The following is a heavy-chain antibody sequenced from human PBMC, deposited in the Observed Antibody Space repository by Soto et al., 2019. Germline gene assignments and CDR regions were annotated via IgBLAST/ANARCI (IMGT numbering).Heavy chain of an antibody. J-gene: IGHJ2*01. CDR2: IYPGDSDT. Sequence: PGESLNISCKGSEYSFSSHWIAWVRQMPGKGLEWMGTIYPGDSDTRYSPSFEGRVSMSADGSISTAYLQWGSLQASDTAIYYCARGDTYNSYWNFDLWGRGTLVTVSS. CDR1: EYSFSSHW. V-gene: IGHV5-51*01. CDR3: ARGDTYNSYWNFDL. D-gene: IGHD1-1*01.